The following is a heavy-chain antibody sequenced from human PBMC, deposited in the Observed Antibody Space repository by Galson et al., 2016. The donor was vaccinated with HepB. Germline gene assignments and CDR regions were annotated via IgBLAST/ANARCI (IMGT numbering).Heavy chain of an antibody. CDR1: GFTLSDSY. D-gene: IGHD3-3*01. V-gene: IGHV3-11*01. Sequence: SLRLSCAASGFTLSDSYMTWIRQAPGKGLEWVSYISRSGTGSSIFYADSGKGRFTISRDNATNSLSLQMNSLRAEDTAAYYCARGVGFYTWGQGTLVTVSS. J-gene: IGHJ5*02. CDR2: ISRSGTGSSI. CDR3: ARGVGFYT.